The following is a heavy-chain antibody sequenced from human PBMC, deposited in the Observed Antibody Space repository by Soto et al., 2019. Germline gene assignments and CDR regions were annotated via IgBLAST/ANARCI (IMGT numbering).Heavy chain of an antibody. V-gene: IGHV4-4*02. Sequence: QVQLQESGPGLVQPSGTLSLTCAVSGGSISSSNWWSWVRQPPGKGLEWIGEIYHRWSTNYNPSLKRRVTISVDKSKNQFSLKLSSVTAADTAVYYCASKSSGYQRGWFDPWGQGTLVTVSS. D-gene: IGHD3-22*01. CDR2: IYHRWST. CDR1: GGSISSSNW. CDR3: ASKSSGYQRGWFDP. J-gene: IGHJ5*02.